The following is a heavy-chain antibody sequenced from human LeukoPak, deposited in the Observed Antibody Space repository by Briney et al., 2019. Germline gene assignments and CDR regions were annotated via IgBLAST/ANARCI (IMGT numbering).Heavy chain of an antibody. Sequence: ASVKVSCKAPGYTFTSYGISWVRQAPGQGLEWMGWISAYNGNTNYAQKLQGRVTMTTDTSTSTAYMELRSLRSDDTAVYYCARSENVLLWMDVWGQGTTVTVSS. CDR1: GYTFTSYG. CDR3: ARSENVLLWMDV. CDR2: ISAYNGNT. V-gene: IGHV1-18*01. D-gene: IGHD3-10*01. J-gene: IGHJ6*02.